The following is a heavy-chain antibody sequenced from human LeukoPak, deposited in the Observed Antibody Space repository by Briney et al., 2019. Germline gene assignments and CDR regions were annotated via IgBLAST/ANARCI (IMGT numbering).Heavy chain of an antibody. CDR2: IYYSGST. D-gene: IGHD2-15*01. Sequence: SETLSLTCTVSGGSISSSSYYWGWIRQPPGKGLEWIGSIYYSGSTYYNPSLKSRVTISVDTSKNQFSLKLSSVTAADTAVYYCARDSAEYCSGGSCLSDAFDIWGQGTMVTVSS. V-gene: IGHV4-39*07. CDR1: GGSISSSSYY. J-gene: IGHJ3*02. CDR3: ARDSAEYCSGGSCLSDAFDI.